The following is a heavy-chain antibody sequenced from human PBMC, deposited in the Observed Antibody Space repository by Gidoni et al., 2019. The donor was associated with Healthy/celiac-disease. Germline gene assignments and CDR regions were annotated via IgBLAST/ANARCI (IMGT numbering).Heavy chain of an antibody. CDR3: AKDSSSLWSFDY. Sequence: EVQLVESVGGLVQPARSLRLSCAASRFTFDEYDMHWVRQAPGKGLEWVSGISWNSGSIGYADSVKGRFTISRDNAKNSLYLKMNSLRAEDTALYYCAKDSSSLWSFDYWGQGTLVTVSS. CDR1: RFTFDEYD. J-gene: IGHJ4*02. CDR2: ISWNSGSI. V-gene: IGHV3-9*01. D-gene: IGHD6-13*01.